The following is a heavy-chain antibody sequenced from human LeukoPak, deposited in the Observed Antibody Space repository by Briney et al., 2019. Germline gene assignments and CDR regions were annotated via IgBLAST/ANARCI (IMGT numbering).Heavy chain of an antibody. Sequence: SETLSLTCTVSGGSISSYYWSWIRQPPGKGLEWIGYIYYSGSTNYNPSLKSRVTISVDTSKNQFSLKLSSVTAADTAVYYCARRGVTLVGWFDPWGQGTLVTVSS. CDR2: IYYSGST. V-gene: IGHV4-59*01. CDR1: GGSISSYY. D-gene: IGHD4-11*01. CDR3: ARRGVTLVGWFDP. J-gene: IGHJ5*02.